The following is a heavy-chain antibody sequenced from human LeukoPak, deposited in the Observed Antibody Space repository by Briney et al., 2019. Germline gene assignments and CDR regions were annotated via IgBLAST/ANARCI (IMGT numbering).Heavy chain of an antibody. Sequence: SDTLSLTCTVSGRSISSSSDYWGWIRQAPGKGLEWIGSFFVSGSTHYNPSLRSRATLFVDTSKNQFSLKLTSMTAADAATYFCARQFASAAADTRGYFDYWGQGTVVAVSS. J-gene: IGHJ4*02. CDR3: ARQFASAAADTRGYFDY. CDR2: FFVSGST. CDR1: GRSISSSSDY. D-gene: IGHD6-25*01. V-gene: IGHV4-39*01.